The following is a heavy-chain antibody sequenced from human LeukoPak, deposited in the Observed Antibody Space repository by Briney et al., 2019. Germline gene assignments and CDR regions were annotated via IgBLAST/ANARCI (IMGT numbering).Heavy chain of an antibody. CDR2: IGTAGDT. J-gene: IGHJ4*02. CDR1: GFTFSSYD. Sequence: GGSLRLSCAASGFTFSSYDMHWVRQATGKGLEWVSAIGTAGDTYYPGSVKGRFTISRENAKNSLYLQMNSLRAGDTAVYYCARGYSYGAFDYWGKGTLVTVSS. V-gene: IGHV3-13*01. D-gene: IGHD5-18*01. CDR3: ARGYSYGAFDY.